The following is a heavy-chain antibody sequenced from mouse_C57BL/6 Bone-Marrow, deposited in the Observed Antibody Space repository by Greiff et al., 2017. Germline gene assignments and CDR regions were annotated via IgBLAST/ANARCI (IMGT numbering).Heavy chain of an antibody. J-gene: IGHJ2*01. CDR2: IHPNSGST. CDR1: GYTFTSYW. Sequence: QVQLQQPGAELVKPGASVKLSCKASGYTFTSYWMHWVKQRPGQGLEWIGMIHPNSGSTNYNEKFKSKATLTVDKSSSTAYMQLSSLTSEDSAVYYCARENLDGSSYGDYWGQGTTLTVSS. V-gene: IGHV1-64*01. CDR3: ARENLDGSSYGDY. D-gene: IGHD1-1*01.